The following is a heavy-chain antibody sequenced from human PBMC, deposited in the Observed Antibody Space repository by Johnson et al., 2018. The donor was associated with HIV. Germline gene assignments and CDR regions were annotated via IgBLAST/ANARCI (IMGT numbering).Heavy chain of an antibody. J-gene: IGHJ3*01. CDR3: ARVSDSDSN. Sequence: QVQLVESGGGVVRPGGSLRLSCAVSGFTFEDYGISWVRQAPGKGLEWVELVSYDGRSQYHADSVKGRFTISRDNSKNTLYLQMNSLRAEDTAVYYCARVSDSDSNWGQGTMVTVSS. D-gene: IGHD3-22*01. CDR1: GFTFEDYG. CDR2: VSYDGRSQ. V-gene: IGHV3-30*03.